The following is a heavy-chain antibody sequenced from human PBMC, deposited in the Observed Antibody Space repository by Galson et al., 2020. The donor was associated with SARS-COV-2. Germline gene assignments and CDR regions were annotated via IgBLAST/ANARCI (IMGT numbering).Heavy chain of an antibody. J-gene: IGHJ4*02. V-gene: IGHV3-33*01. CDR1: GFTFSGHG. CDR2: IWYDGDHQ. CDR3: ATLRGYCGGGTCCDVYF. D-gene: IGHD2-15*01. Sequence: TGGSLRLSFAASGFTFSGHGMHWVRQSPGKGLEWVAMIWYDGDHQYYGDSVQGRFIISRDNSKNTLFLQMNNLKTEDTAVYYCATLRGYCGGGTCCDVYFWCQGSLVTVSS.